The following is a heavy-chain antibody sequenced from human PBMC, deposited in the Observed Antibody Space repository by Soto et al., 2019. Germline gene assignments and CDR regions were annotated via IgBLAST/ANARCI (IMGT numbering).Heavy chain of an antibody. Sequence: PSETLSLTCTVSGGSVSSGSYYWSWIRQPPGKGLEWIGYIYYSGSTNYNPSLKSRVTISVDTSKNQFSLKLSSVTAADTAVYYCAREVAYCGGDCYSQVYYYYYGMDVWGQETTVTVSS. J-gene: IGHJ6*02. D-gene: IGHD2-21*02. CDR1: GGSVSSGSYY. V-gene: IGHV4-61*01. CDR2: IYYSGST. CDR3: AREVAYCGGDCYSQVYYYYYGMDV.